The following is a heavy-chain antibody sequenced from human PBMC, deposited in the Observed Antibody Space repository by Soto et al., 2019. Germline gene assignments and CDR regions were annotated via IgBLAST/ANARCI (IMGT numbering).Heavy chain of an antibody. CDR2: ICGSGGST. J-gene: IGHJ5*02. V-gene: IGHV3-23*01. CDR3: ANQAYCSGCSCYSNWFDP. D-gene: IGHD2-15*01. CDR1: GFTFSSYA. Sequence: GGSLRLSCAASGFTFSSYAMSWVRQAPGKGLEWVSAICGSGGSTYYADSVKGRFTISRDNSKNTLYLQMNSLRAEDTAVYYCANQAYCSGCSCYSNWFDPWGQGTLVTVSS.